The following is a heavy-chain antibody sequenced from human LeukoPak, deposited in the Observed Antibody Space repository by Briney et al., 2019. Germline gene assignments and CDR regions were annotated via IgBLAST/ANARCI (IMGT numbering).Heavy chain of an antibody. CDR1: GGSFSGYY. Sequence: KSSETLSLTCAVYGGSFSGYYWSWIRQPPGKGLEWIGEINHSGSTNYNPSLKSRVTISVDTSKNQFSLKLSSVTAADTAVYYCARGRTYDFWSGPIDYWGRGTLVTVSS. J-gene: IGHJ4*02. CDR2: INHSGST. V-gene: IGHV4-34*01. CDR3: ARGRTYDFWSGPIDY. D-gene: IGHD3-3*01.